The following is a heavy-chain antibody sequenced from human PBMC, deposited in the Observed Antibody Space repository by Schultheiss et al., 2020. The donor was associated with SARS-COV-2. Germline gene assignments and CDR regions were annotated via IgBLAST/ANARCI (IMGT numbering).Heavy chain of an antibody. CDR2: MYTSGST. V-gene: IGHV4-61*02. J-gene: IGHJ5*02. CDR3: ARLGTLSGSIAA. CDR1: GGSISSGSYY. D-gene: IGHD1-26*01. Sequence: SETLSLTCTVSGGSISSGSYYWSWIRQPAGKGLEWIGRMYTSGSTNYNPSLKSRVTISVDTSKNQFSLKLSSVTAADTAVYYCARLGTLSGSIAAWGQGTLVTVSS.